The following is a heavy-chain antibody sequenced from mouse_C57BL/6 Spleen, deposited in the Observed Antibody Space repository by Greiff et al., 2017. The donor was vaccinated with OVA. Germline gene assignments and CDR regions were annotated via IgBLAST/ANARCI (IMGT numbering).Heavy chain of an antibody. V-gene: IGHV1-74*01. J-gene: IGHJ4*01. CDR2: IHPSDSDT. CDR1: GYTFTSYW. Sequence: QVQLQQSGAELVKPGASVKVSCKASGYTFTSYWMHWVKQRPGQGLEWIGRIHPSDSDTNYNQKFKGKATLTVDKSSSTAYMQLSSLTSEDSAVYYCAIREDSNYVTMDYWGQGTSVTVAS. CDR3: AIREDSNYVTMDY. D-gene: IGHD2-5*01.